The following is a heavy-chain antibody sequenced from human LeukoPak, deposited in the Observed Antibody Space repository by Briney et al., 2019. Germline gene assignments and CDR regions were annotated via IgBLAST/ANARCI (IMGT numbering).Heavy chain of an antibody. CDR3: ARVPGIVVGAFDI. CDR1: GFTFSHAW. Sequence: PGGSLRLSCAASGFTFSHAWMSWVRQAPGKGLEWVSSISSSSSYIYYADSVKGRFTISRDNAKNSLYLQMNSLRAEDTAVYYCARVPGIVVGAFDIWGQGTMVTVSS. V-gene: IGHV3-21*01. CDR2: ISSSSSYI. J-gene: IGHJ3*02. D-gene: IGHD3-22*01.